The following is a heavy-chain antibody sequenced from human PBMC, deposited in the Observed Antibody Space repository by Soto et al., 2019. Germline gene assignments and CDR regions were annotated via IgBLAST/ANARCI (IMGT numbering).Heavy chain of an antibody. CDR1: GFTFSDNW. Sequence: EVQLVESRGGLVQPGGSLRLSCAASGFTFSDNWMSWVRQAPGKGLECVANIKTDGSEKYYVDPVKGRFTISRDNAKNSLYLQMNSLRAEDTAVYYCATSMGRGGNDYWGQGTLVAVSS. J-gene: IGHJ4*02. V-gene: IGHV3-7*05. CDR2: IKTDGSEK. CDR3: ATSMGRGGNDY. D-gene: IGHD3-10*01.